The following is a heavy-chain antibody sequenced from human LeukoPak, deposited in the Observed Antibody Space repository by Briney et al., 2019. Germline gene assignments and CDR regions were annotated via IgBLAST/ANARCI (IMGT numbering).Heavy chain of an antibody. CDR3: ASSQWLVRGYLQH. Sequence: PSGTLSLTCAVSGGSISSSNWWSWVRQPPGKGLEWIGEIYHSGSTNYNPSLKSRVTISVDKSKNQFSLKLSSVTAADTAVYYCASSQWLVRGYLQHWGQGTLVTVSS. J-gene: IGHJ1*01. V-gene: IGHV4-4*02. D-gene: IGHD6-19*01. CDR2: IYHSGST. CDR1: GGSISSSNW.